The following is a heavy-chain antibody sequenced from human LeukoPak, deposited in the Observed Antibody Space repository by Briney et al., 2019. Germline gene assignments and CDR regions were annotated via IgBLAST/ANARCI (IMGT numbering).Heavy chain of an antibody. CDR2: IYTSGST. J-gene: IGHJ4*02. D-gene: IGHD6-13*01. CDR1: GGSISSGSYY. Sequence: TLSLTCTVSGGSISSGSYYWSWIRQPAGKGLEWIGRIYTSGSTNYNPSLKSRVTISVDTSKNQFSLKLSSVTAADTAVYYCAGYTDYWGQGTLVTVSS. CDR3: AGYTDY. V-gene: IGHV4-61*02.